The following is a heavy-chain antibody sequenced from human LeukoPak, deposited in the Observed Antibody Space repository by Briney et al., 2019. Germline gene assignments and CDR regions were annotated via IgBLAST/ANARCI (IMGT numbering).Heavy chain of an antibody. CDR1: GGSISSSSYY. J-gene: IGHJ4*02. CDR3: ARLLDYYDSRGYFDS. V-gene: IGHV4-39*01. CDR2: IFHRGDT. Sequence: ASETLSLTCIVSGGSISSSSYYWGWIRQPPGKGLEWIANIFHRGDTYYNPSLKSRATITVDTSKNQFSLKLTSMTAADTAVYYCARLLDYYDSRGYFDSWGQGTLVGVSS. D-gene: IGHD3-22*01.